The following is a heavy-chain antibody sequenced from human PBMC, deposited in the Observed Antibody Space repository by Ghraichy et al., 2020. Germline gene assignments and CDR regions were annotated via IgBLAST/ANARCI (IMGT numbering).Heavy chain of an antibody. CDR1: GFNFGTYS. V-gene: IGHV3-48*02. J-gene: IGHJ6*02. CDR2: ITITSSFR. CDR3: ARGSRVVRYSYYDDMDV. D-gene: IGHD2-21*01. Sequence: GGSLRLSCVGSGFNFGTYSMNWVRQSPGKRLEWVSYITITSSFRSYADSVKGRFTISRDNAQNSLSLHMTSLKDEDTAVYYCARGSRVVRYSYYDDMDVWGQGTTVTVSS.